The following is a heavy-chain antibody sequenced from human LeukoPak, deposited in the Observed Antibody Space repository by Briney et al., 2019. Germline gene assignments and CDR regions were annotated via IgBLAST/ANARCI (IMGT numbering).Heavy chain of an antibody. CDR1: GGSISSSSYY. CDR2: IYYSGST. V-gene: IGHV4-39*07. J-gene: IGHJ4*02. Sequence: SETLSLTCTVSGGSISSSSYYWGWIRQPPGKGLEWIGSIYYSGSTYYNPSLKSRVTISVDTSKNQFSLKLSSVTAADTAVYYCARGEMYGMDYWGQGTLVTVSS. CDR3: ARGEMYGMDY. D-gene: IGHD2-8*01.